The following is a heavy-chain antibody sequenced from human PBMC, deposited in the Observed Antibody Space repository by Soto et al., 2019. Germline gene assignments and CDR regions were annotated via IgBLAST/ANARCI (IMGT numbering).Heavy chain of an antibody. CDR2: ISSNTNEI. CDR1: GFTFTRYS. J-gene: IGHJ4*02. Sequence: EVQLVESGGGLVKPGGSLRLSCAVSGFTFTRYSMNWVRQAPGKGLEWVASISSNTNEIYYGDSMKGRFTISRDNAKNAVYLEMNNLRAEATAVYYCTSESEAFASNIDYWGQGTLSTVP. CDR3: TSESEAFASNIDY. V-gene: IGHV3-21*06.